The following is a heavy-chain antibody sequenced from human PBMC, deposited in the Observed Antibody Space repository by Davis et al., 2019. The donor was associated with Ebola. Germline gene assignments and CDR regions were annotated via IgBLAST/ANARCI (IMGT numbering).Heavy chain of an antibody. CDR2: IRNGDSNT. V-gene: IGHV3-74*01. Sequence: GESLKISCAAFGFTFSNYRMEWVRQAPGKGLVWVSRIRNGDSNTNYADSVKGRFTISRDNAKNSLYLQMNSLRAEDTAVYYCARRWGSDYWGQGTLVTVSS. D-gene: IGHD7-27*01. CDR1: GFTFSNYR. J-gene: IGHJ4*02. CDR3: ARRWGSDY.